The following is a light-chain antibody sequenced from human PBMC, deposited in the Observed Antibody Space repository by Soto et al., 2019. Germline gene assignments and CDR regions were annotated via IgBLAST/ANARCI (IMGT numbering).Light chain of an antibody. CDR3: FSHRGGDSHV. V-gene: IGLV2-14*01. Sequence: QSVLTQPASVSGSPGQSITISCTGTSSDVGAYNYVSRYQQYPGKAPKLMIYGVTNRPSGVSNRFSGSKTGNTASLTISGLQAEDEADYYCFSHRGGDSHVFGTGTKVTVL. CDR1: SSDVGAYNY. CDR2: GVT. J-gene: IGLJ1*01.